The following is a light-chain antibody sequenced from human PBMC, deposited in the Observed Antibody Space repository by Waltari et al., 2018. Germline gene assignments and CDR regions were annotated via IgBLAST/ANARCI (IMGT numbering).Light chain of an antibody. V-gene: IGLV1-47*01. CDR3: AAWDVSLRGI. CDR1: NSNVGINY. J-gene: IGLJ1*01. CDR2: RNN. Sequence: QSVLTQPPSVSGAPGQRVTISCSGSNSNVGINYVSWFQHVPGAAPRLLIYRNNQRPSGVPDRFSGSKSGSSASLAISGLRSEDDADYYCAAWDVSLRGILGTGTRVTVL.